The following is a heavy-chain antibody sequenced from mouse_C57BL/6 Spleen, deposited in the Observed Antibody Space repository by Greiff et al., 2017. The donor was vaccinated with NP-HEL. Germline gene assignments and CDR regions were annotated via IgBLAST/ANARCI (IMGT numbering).Heavy chain of an antibody. D-gene: IGHD4-1*01. J-gene: IGHJ1*03. Sequence: QVQLKQPGAELVMPGASVKLSCKASGYTFTSYWMHWVKPRPGQGLEWIGEIDPSDRYTNYNQKFTGKSTLTVDKSSSTAYMQLSSLTSEVAAVYYCACFTGTWYFDVWGTGTTVTVSS. V-gene: IGHV1-69*01. CDR3: ACFTGTWYFDV. CDR1: GYTFTSYW. CDR2: IDPSDRYT.